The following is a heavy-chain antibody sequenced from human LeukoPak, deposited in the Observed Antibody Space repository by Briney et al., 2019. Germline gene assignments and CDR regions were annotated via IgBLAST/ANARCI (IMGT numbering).Heavy chain of an antibody. Sequence: GGSLRLSCAASGFTFSSYEMNWVRQAPGKGLEWVSYISSSGSTIYYADSVKGRFTISRDNAKNPLYLQMNSLRAEDTAVYYCARVATMIVANAFDIWGQGTMVTVSS. V-gene: IGHV3-48*03. CDR2: ISSSGSTI. J-gene: IGHJ3*02. D-gene: IGHD3-22*01. CDR1: GFTFSSYE. CDR3: ARVATMIVANAFDI.